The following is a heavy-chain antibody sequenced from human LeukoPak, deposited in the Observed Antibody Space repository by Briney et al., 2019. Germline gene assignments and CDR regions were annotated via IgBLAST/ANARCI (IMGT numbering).Heavy chain of an antibody. D-gene: IGHD6-19*01. J-gene: IGHJ6*03. CDR2: INPNSGGT. CDR3: AKVGSSGYQYYYYYMDV. V-gene: IGHV1-2*02. Sequence: ASVKVSCKASGYTFTGYFMHWVRQAPGQGLEWMGWINPNSGGTNYAQKFQDRVTMTRDTSISTAYMELSRLRSDDTAVYYCAKVGSSGYQYYYYYMDVWGKGTTVTISS. CDR1: GYTFTGYF.